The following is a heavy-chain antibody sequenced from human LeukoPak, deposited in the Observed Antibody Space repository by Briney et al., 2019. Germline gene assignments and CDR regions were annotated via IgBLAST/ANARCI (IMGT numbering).Heavy chain of an antibody. CDR2: IYYSGST. CDR1: GGSISSGDYY. J-gene: IGHJ5*02. CDR3: ARVGSITMVRGVRHTAFDP. D-gene: IGHD3-10*01. Sequence: SETLSLTCTVSGGSISSGDYYWSWIRQPPGKGLEWIGYIYYSGSTYYNPSLKSRVTISVDTSKNQFSLKLSSVTAADTAVYYCARVGSITMVRGVRHTAFDPWGQGTLVTVSS. V-gene: IGHV4-30-4*08.